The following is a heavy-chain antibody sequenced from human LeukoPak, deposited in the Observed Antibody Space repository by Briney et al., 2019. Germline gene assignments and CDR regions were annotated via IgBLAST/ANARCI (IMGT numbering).Heavy chain of an antibody. D-gene: IGHD3-10*01. CDR3: ARARGSDY. CDR2: ISSTGGTT. V-gene: IGHV3-23*01. CDR1: GFTFDDYG. J-gene: IGHJ4*02. Sequence: GGSLRLSCAASGFTFDDYGMSWVRQAPGKGLEWVSSISSTGGTTYYADSVKGRFTISRDNSKNTLYLQMNSLRAEDTAVYYCARARGSDYWGQGTLVTVSS.